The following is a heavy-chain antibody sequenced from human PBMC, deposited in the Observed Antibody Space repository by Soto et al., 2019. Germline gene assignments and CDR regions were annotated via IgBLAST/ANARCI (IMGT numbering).Heavy chain of an antibody. CDR2: VSHDGRNT. CDR3: AKGGRQWLVTSDFNY. V-gene: IGHV3-30*18. CDR1: GFTFRDYA. Sequence: VQLVESGGGVVQPGRSLRLSCAASGFTFRDYAMHWVRQAPGKGLEWVAVVSHDGRNTHYADSVKGRFTISRASSKNTVSLAMTSLRAEDTAVYYCAKGGRQWLVTSDFNYWGQGALVTVSS. J-gene: IGHJ4*02. D-gene: IGHD6-19*01.